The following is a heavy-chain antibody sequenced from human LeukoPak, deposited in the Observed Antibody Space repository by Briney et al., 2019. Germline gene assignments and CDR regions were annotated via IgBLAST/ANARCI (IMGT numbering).Heavy chain of an antibody. CDR2: IYHSGST. Sequence: SETLSLTCTVSGGSISSGSYYWGWIREPPGKGLEWIGSIYHSGSTYYNPSLKSRVTISVDTSKNQFSLKLSSVTAACTAVHYCATLCGSWYYYNPTDFDEWSEASLVTVSS. J-gene: IGHJ4*02. V-gene: IGHV4-39*07. CDR1: GGSISSGSYY. CDR3: ATLCGSWYYYNPTDFDE. D-gene: IGHD6-13*01.